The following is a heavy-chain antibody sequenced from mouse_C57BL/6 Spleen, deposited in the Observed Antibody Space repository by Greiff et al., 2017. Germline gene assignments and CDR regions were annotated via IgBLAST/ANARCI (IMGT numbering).Heavy chain of an antibody. CDR3: ANYGSSSWFAY. CDR2: IYPGSGST. V-gene: IGHV1-55*01. D-gene: IGHD1-1*01. Sequence: VQLQQPGAELVKPGASVKMSCKASGYTFTSYWITWVKQRPGQGLEWIGDIYPGSGSTNYNEKFKSKATLTVATSSSTAHMQLSSLTSEDSAVYYCANYGSSSWFAYWGQGTLVTVSA. J-gene: IGHJ3*01. CDR1: GYTFTSYW.